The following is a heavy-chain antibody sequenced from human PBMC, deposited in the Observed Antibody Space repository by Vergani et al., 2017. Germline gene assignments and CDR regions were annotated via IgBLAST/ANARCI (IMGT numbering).Heavy chain of an antibody. D-gene: IGHD2-15*01. CDR2: ILPIFGTA. Sequence: QVQLVQSGAEVKKPGSSVKVSCKASGGIFSSYAISWVRQAPGQGLEWMGRILPIFGTANYAQKFQGRVTITADESTSTAYMELSSLRSEDTAVYYCARDEVVAATWFDPWGQGTLVTVSS. CDR1: GGIFSSYA. CDR3: ARDEVVAATWFDP. V-gene: IGHV1-69*18. J-gene: IGHJ5*02.